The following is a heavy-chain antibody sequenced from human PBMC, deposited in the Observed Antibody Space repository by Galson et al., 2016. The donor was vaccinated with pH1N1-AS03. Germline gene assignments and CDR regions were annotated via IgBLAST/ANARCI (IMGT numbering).Heavy chain of an antibody. Sequence: SLRPSCAASGFSCGDYPMNWVRQALGKGLEWVSYISSSGADIFYADSVKGRFTISRDNAKNSLYLEMNSLRAEDTALYYCAKSPGYCSAGSCSDQGYFDSWGQGTLVTVSS. CDR2: ISSSGADI. V-gene: IGHV3-21*04. D-gene: IGHD2-15*01. CDR1: GFSCGDYP. CDR3: AKSPGYCSAGSCSDQGYFDS. J-gene: IGHJ4*02.